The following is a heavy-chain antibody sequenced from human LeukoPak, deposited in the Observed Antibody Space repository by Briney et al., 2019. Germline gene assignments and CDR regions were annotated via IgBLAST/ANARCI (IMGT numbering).Heavy chain of an antibody. CDR3: ARDRTTVTAFDY. J-gene: IGHJ4*02. D-gene: IGHD4-17*01. CDR1: GFTFSSYS. CDR2: ISSSSSYI. V-gene: IGHV3-21*01. Sequence: KPGGSLRLSCAASGFTFSSYSMNWVRQAPGKGLEWVSSISSSSSYIYYADSVKGRFTISRDNAKNSLYLQMNSLRVEDTAVYYCARDRTTVTAFDYWGQGTLVTVSS.